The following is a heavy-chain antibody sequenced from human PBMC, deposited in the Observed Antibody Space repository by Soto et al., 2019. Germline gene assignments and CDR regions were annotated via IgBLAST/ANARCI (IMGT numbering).Heavy chain of an antibody. CDR2: ISGSGGST. J-gene: IGHJ5*02. CDR3: SIGRKLGYCSSTSCPAPNWFDP. CDR1: GFTFISYA. Sequence: GGSLRLSCAASGFTFISYAMSWVRQAPGKGLEWVSAISGSGGSTYYADSVKGRFTISRDNSKNTLLLQMNSLRADDTAVYYCSIGRKLGYCSSTSCPAPNWFDPWGQGAPVTVS. V-gene: IGHV3-23*01. D-gene: IGHD2-2*01.